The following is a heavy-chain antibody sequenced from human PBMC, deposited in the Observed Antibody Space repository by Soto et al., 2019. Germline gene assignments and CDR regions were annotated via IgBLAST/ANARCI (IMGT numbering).Heavy chain of an antibody. J-gene: IGHJ5*02. Sequence: SVKVSCKASGGTFSSYAISWVRQAPGQGLEWMGGIIPIFGTANYAQKFQGRVTITADKSTSTAYMELSSLRSEDTAVYYCARGEGNSGYDIIGYCSGGSCAILNPWGQGTLVTVSS. CDR1: GGTFSSYA. D-gene: IGHD2-15*01. V-gene: IGHV1-69*06. CDR3: ARGEGNSGYDIIGYCSGGSCAILNP. CDR2: IIPIFGTA.